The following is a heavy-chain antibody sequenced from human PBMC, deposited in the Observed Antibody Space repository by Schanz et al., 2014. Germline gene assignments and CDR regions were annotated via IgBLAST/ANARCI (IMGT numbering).Heavy chain of an antibody. CDR2: VSPVSGGT. J-gene: IGHJ4*02. CDR1: GRPLSAYH. V-gene: IGHV1-2*02. D-gene: IGHD3-3*01. CDR3: AREVERSRIRNFDS. Sequence: QVQLVESGAEVKKPGASVKVSCQASGRPLSAYHIHWARQAPGQGLQWMGWVSPVSGGTNYAQKFQGGAPMTRDTSVDTAYMELTRLTYDDTAVYYCAREVERSRIRNFDSWGQGTLVTVSS.